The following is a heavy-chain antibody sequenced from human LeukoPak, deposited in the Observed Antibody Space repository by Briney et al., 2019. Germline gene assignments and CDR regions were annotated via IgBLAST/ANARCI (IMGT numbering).Heavy chain of an antibody. J-gene: IGHJ4*02. CDR3: ARDYYYDSSGYRLDY. Sequence: ASVKVSCKASGYTFTGYYMHWVRQAPGQGLEWMGWINPNSGGTNYAQKFQGRVTMTRDTSISTAYMGLSRLRSDDTAVYYCARDYYYDSSGYRLDYWGQGTLVTVSP. CDR2: INPNSGGT. CDR1: GYTFTGYY. D-gene: IGHD3-22*01. V-gene: IGHV1-2*02.